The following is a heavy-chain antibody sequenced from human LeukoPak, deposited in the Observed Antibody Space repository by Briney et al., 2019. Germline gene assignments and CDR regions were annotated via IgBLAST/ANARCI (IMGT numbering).Heavy chain of an antibody. CDR1: GYTFTSYY. Sequence: ASVKVSCKASGYTFTSYYMHWVRQAPGQGLEWMGIINPSGGSTSYAQKFQGRVTMTRDTSTSTVYMELSSLRSEDTAVYYCARGSRGAAIGVGYMDVWGKGTTVTVSS. CDR2: INPSGGST. J-gene: IGHJ6*03. V-gene: IGHV1-46*01. CDR3: ARGSRGAAIGVGYMDV. D-gene: IGHD2-2*02.